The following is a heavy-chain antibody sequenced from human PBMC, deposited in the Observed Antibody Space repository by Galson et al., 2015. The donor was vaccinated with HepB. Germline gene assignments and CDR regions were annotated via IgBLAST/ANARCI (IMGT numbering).Heavy chain of an antibody. CDR3: AKGPTTAWNCIDN. CDR2: ITATHDGT. Sequence: SLRLSCAASGLSINNYAMNWVRQAPGKGLEWVSAITATHDGTYYADSVKGRFTISRDSSMNTLHLQMNSLRAEDTAVYYCAKGPTTAWNCIDNWGQGTLVTVSS. D-gene: IGHD1-7*01. CDR1: GLSINNYA. V-gene: IGHV3-23*01. J-gene: IGHJ4*02.